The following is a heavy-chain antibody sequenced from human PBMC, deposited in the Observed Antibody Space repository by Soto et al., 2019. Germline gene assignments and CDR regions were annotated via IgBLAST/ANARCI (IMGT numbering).Heavy chain of an antibody. CDR1: GGSFSGYY. D-gene: IGHD3-22*01. CDR2: INHSGNT. CDR3: ARGRTNYYESSGLIRS. J-gene: IGHJ4*02. V-gene: IGHV4-34*01. Sequence: PSGTLSLTCVVYGGSFSGYYWTWIRQPPGKGLEWIGEINHSGNTNYSPSLKTRVTISVDTSRNQFSLNLSSVTAADTAVYYCARGRTNYYESSGLIRSWGQGALVTVSS.